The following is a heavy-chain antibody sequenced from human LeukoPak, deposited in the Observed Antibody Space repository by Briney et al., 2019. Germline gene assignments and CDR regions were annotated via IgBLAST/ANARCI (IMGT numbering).Heavy chain of an antibody. V-gene: IGHV1-69*01. CDR1: GGTFSSYA. D-gene: IGHD2-21*02. CDR2: ITPIFGTA. J-gene: IGHJ4*02. CDR3: ARVTAAYFDY. Sequence: ASVKVSCKASGGTFSSYAISWVRQAPGQGLEWMGGITPIFGTANYAQKFQGRVTITADESTSTAYMELSSLRSEDTAVYYCARVTAAYFDYWGQGTLVTVSS.